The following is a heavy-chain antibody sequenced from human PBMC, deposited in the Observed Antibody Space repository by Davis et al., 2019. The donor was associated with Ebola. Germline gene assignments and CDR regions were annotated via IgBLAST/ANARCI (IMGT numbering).Heavy chain of an antibody. CDR3: AKIPIAVVVAAEIDY. J-gene: IGHJ4*02. CDR2: ISGSGRNT. D-gene: IGHD2-15*01. Sequence: GGSLRLSCAASGFTFSNYAMSWVRQVPGKGLEWVSAISGSGRNTYYADSVKGRFTISRDNSKNTVFLEMNSMRPGDTAVYYCAKIPIAVVVAAEIDYWGQGTLVTVSS. CDR1: GFTFSNYA. V-gene: IGHV3-23*01.